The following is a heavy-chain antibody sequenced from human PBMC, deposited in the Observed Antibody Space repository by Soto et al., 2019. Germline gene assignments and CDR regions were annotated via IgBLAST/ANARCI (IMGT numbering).Heavy chain of an antibody. Sequence: SQTLSLTCAISGDSASTSSAVWNSIWPSPSRGLEWLGRTYYRSKWYNEYALSVKSRIIINPDTPKNQFSLQLNSVTPEDTALYYCVRGMGEVTPSLDFCGQGSLVTVSS. CDR3: VRGMGEVTPSLDF. CDR2: TYYRSKWYN. CDR1: GDSASTSSAV. J-gene: IGHJ4*02. D-gene: IGHD1-26*01. V-gene: IGHV6-1*01.